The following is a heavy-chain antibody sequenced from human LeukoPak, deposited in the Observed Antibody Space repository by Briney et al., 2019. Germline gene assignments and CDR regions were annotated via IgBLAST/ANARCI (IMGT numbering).Heavy chain of an antibody. Sequence: AGGSLRLSCADSGFTFSNAWMNWVRQAPGKGLEWVGRIKSKTDGGTTDYAAPVKGRFTISRDDSKNTLYLQMNSLKTEDTAVYYCTTDQFIYYDSSGYYYKTEYFQHWGQGTLVTVSS. CDR1: GFTFSNAW. CDR2: IKSKTDGGTT. J-gene: IGHJ1*01. D-gene: IGHD3-22*01. CDR3: TTDQFIYYDSSGYYYKTEYFQH. V-gene: IGHV3-15*01.